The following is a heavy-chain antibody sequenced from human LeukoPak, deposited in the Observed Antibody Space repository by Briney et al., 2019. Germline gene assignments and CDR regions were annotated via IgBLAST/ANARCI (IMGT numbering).Heavy chain of an antibody. J-gene: IGHJ4*02. V-gene: IGHV3-74*01. D-gene: IGHD3-10*01. CDR1: GFRLSDYW. CDR2: INVDGSGT. CDR3: ATGGITAAHDF. Sequence: GGSLKLSCVVSGFRLSDYWMHWVRQGPGKGLVWVSHINVDGSGTTYADSVRCRFTISRDNAKNTLFLQMNSLRAEDTAVYYCATGGITAAHDFWGQGTLVTVSS.